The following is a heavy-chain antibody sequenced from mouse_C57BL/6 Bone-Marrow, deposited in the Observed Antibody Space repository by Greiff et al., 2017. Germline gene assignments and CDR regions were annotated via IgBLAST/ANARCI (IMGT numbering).Heavy chain of an antibody. CDR3: AIPLITTVVATDY. J-gene: IGHJ2*01. CDR2: IYPGSGNT. CDR1: GYTFTDYY. Sequence: VQLQQSGAELVRPGASVKLSCKASGYTFTDYYINWVKQRPGQGLEWIARIYPGSGNTYYNEKFKGKATLTAEKSSSTAYMQLSSLTSEDSAVYFCAIPLITTVVATDYWGQGTTLTVSS. V-gene: IGHV1-76*01. D-gene: IGHD1-1*01.